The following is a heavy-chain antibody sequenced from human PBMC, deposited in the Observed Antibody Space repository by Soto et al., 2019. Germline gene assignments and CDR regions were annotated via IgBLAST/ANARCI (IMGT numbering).Heavy chain of an antibody. CDR3: ARVHRRDHKYSLDV. CDR2: LNCNSGGT. D-gene: IGHD2-15*01. Sequence: ASVKVSCKASGFTFTDYYMHWVRQAPGQGLEWMGWLNCNSGGTSYAQKFQAYVTMTRDTSISTAYMELNSLKSDDTAVYYCARVHRRDHKYSLDVWGQGNTVTVS. CDR1: GFTFTDYY. V-gene: IGHV1-2*04. J-gene: IGHJ6*02.